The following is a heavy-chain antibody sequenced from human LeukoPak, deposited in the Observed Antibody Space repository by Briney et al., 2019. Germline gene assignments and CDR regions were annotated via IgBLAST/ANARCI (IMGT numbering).Heavy chain of an antibody. D-gene: IGHD3-9*01. CDR2: ISAYNGNT. Sequence: ASVKVSCKASGYTFTSYGISWVRQAPGQGLEWMGWISAYNGNTNYAQKLQGRVTMTTDTSTSTAYMELRSLRSDDTAVYYCARLYYDILTGSPPLVWFDPWGQGTLVTVSS. CDR3: ARLYYDILTGSPPLVWFDP. V-gene: IGHV1-18*01. CDR1: GYTFTSYG. J-gene: IGHJ5*02.